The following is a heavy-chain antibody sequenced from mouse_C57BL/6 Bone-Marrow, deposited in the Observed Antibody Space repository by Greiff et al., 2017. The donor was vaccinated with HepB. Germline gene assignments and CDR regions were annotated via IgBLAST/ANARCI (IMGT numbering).Heavy chain of an antibody. Sequence: DVMLVESGGGLVQPGGSLSLSCAASGFTFTDYYMSWVRQPPGKALEWLGFIRNKANGYTTEYSASVKGRFTISRDNSQSILYLQMNALRAEDSATYYCARLITWYFDVWGTGTTVTVSS. CDR3: ARLITWYFDV. V-gene: IGHV7-3*01. CDR1: GFTFTDYY. D-gene: IGHD1-1*01. J-gene: IGHJ1*03. CDR2: IRNKANGYTT.